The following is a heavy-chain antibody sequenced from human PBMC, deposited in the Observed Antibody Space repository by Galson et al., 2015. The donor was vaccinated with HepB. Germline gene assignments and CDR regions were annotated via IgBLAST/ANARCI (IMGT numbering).Heavy chain of an antibody. CDR3: AREGYYGSGSYSNPYWYFDL. CDR2: TYYRSKWYN. J-gene: IGHJ2*01. CDR1: GDSVSSNSAA. V-gene: IGHV6-1*01. Sequence: CAISGDSVSSNSAAWNWIRQSPSRGLEWLGRTYYRSKWYNDYAVSVKSRITINPDTSKNQFSLQLNSVTPEDTAVYYCAREGYYGSGSYSNPYWYFDLWGRGTLVTVSS. D-gene: IGHD3-10*01.